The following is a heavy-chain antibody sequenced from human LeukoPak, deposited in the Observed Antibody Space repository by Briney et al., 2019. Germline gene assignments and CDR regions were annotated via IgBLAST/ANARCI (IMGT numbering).Heavy chain of an antibody. CDR2: INAGNGNT. CDR3: ARDPNPGYSNYYFDY. J-gene: IGHJ4*02. Sequence: ASVKVSCKASGYTFTSYAMHWVRQAPGQRLEWMGWINAGNGNTKYSQKFQGRVTITRDTSASTAYMELSSLRSEDTAVYYCARDPNPGYSNYYFDYWGQGTLVTVSS. V-gene: IGHV1-3*01. CDR1: GYTFTSYA. D-gene: IGHD4-11*01.